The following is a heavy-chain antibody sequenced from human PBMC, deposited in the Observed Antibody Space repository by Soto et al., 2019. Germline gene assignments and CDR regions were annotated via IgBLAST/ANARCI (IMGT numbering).Heavy chain of an antibody. CDR2: IDPSGSYT. CDR3: ARLRSSMAGES. J-gene: IGHJ4*02. CDR1: RYIFTNYC. Sequence: EVQLVQSGAEVKRPGEALRISCKGSRYIFTNYCINWVRQMPGKGLEWMGRIDPSGSYTYYSPSFKGHVTISADKSISTAYLQWSSLKASDTAMYFCARLRSSMAGESWGQGTLVTVSS. V-gene: IGHV5-10-1*03. D-gene: IGHD6-19*01.